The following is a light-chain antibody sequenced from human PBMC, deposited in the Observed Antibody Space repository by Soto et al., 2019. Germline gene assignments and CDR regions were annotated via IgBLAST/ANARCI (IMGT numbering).Light chain of an antibody. CDR3: QQHNDYTPVT. Sequence: DIQMTQSPSSVSASVGDRVTITCRASQGISNWLAWYQQEPGKAPKLLIFDATTLQTGVPSRFSGSGFGTEFTLTITGLQPDDFATYYCQQHNDYTPVTFGQGTKLEIK. J-gene: IGKJ2*01. CDR1: QGISNW. V-gene: IGKV1-5*01. CDR2: DAT.